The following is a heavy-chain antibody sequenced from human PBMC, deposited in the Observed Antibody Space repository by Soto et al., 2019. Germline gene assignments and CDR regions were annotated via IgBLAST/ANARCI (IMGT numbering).Heavy chain of an antibody. CDR3: ARGGGSDSFDY. J-gene: IGHJ4*02. CDR1: GGSITFGGYS. Sequence: TLALTGAVSGGSITFGGYSWSWIRQTPGKGLEWIGYINHLETTFYNPSFESRLTLSIDMAKNQFSLKLHSMSAADRAVYFCARGGGSDSFDYWGQGILVTVYS. V-gene: IGHV4-30-2*01. D-gene: IGHD1-26*01. CDR2: INHLETT.